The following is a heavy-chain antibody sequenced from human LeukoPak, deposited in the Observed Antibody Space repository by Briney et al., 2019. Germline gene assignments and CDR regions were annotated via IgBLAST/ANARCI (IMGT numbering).Heavy chain of an antibody. V-gene: IGHV4-39*01. CDR2: IYYSGST. D-gene: IGHD2-21*02. CDR1: GGSISSSSYY. Sequence: KPSETLFLTCTVSGGSISSSSYYWGWIRQPPGKGLEWIGSIYYSGSTYYNPSLKSRVTISVDTSKNQFSLKLSSVTAADTAVYYCARPAGRAYCGGDCVRHWFDPWGQGTLVTVSS. CDR3: ARPAGRAYCGGDCVRHWFDP. J-gene: IGHJ5*02.